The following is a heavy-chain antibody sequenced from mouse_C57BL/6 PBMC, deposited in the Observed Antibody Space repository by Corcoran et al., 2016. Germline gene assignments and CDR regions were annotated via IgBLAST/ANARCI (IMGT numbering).Heavy chain of an antibody. Sequence: QVPLQQSGAELARPGASVKLSCKASGYTFTSYGISWVKQRTGQGLEWIGEIYPRSGNTYYNEKFKGKATLTADKSSSTAYMELRSLTSEDSAVYFCAREGLGRDWFAYWGQGTLVTVSA. CDR1: GYTFTSYG. D-gene: IGHD4-1*01. CDR2: IYPRSGNT. V-gene: IGHV1-81*01. J-gene: IGHJ3*01. CDR3: AREGLGRDWFAY.